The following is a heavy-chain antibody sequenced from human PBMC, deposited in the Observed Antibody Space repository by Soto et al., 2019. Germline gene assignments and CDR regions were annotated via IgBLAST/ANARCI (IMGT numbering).Heavy chain of an antibody. D-gene: IGHD3-10*01. J-gene: IGHJ3*02. CDR3: ASGGESGGGAFDI. CDR2: INPSGGST. V-gene: IGHV1-46*01. CDR1: GYTFTSYY. Sequence: ASVKVSCKASGYTFTSYYMHWVRQAPGQGLEWMGIINPSGGSTSYAQKLQGRVTMTRDTSTSTVYMELSSLRSEDTAVYYCASGGESGGGAFDIRGQGTMVTVSS.